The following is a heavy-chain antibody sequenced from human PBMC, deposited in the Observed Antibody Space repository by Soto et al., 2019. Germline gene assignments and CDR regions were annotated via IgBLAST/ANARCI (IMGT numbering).Heavy chain of an antibody. CDR2: IIPILGIA. Sequence: QVQLVQSGAEVKKPGSSVKVSCKASGGTFSSYTISWVRQAPGQGLEWMGRIIPILGIANYAQKFRGRVTITADKSTSTAYVEVSSLRSEDTAVYYWAREGYYDDSSGVGYFDYWGQGTLVTVSS. CDR1: GGTFSSYT. CDR3: AREGYYDDSSGVGYFDY. V-gene: IGHV1-69*08. J-gene: IGHJ4*02. D-gene: IGHD3-22*01.